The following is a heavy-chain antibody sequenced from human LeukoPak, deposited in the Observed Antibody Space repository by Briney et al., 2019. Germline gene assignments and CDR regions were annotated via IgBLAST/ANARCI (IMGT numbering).Heavy chain of an antibody. CDR1: GFTFSSYA. CDR2: ISYDGSNK. D-gene: IGHD2-15*01. CDR3: ARAGDVVVVAATDEWFDP. J-gene: IGHJ5*02. Sequence: PGRSLRLSCAASGFTFSSYAMHWVRQAPGKGLEWVAVISYDGSNKYYADSVKGRSTISRDNSKNTLYLQMNSLRAEDTAVYYCARAGDVVVVAATDEWFDPWGQGTLVTVSS. V-gene: IGHV3-30*04.